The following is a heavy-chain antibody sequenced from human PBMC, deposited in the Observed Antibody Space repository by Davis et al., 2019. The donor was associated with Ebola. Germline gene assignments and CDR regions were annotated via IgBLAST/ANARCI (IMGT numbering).Heavy chain of an antibody. J-gene: IGHJ5*02. V-gene: IGHV5-51*01. D-gene: IGHD4-11*01. CDR3: ARRSGTVTTIYQWDWFDP. Sequence: ESPKLPCQGSGYSFPSYCIGRVRQMPWKGLEWMGNIYPGDSDTRYSPSFQGQVTISADKSISTAYLQWSSLKASDTAMYYCARRSGTVTTIYQWDWFDPWGQGTLVTVSS. CDR2: IYPGDSDT. CDR1: GYSFPSYC.